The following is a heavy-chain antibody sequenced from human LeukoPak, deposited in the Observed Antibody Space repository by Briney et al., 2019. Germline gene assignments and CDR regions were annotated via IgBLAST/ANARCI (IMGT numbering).Heavy chain of an antibody. CDR1: GYSFTSYW. CDR3: ARHSYYYDSSGYYRDAYYYYYMDV. V-gene: IGHV5-51*01. Sequence: GESLKISCKGSGYSFTSYWIGWVRQMPGKGLEWMGIIYPGDSDTRYSPSFQGQVTISADKSISTAYLQWSSLKASDTAMYYCARHSYYYDSSGYYRDAYYYYYMDVWGKGTTVTVSS. CDR2: IYPGDSDT. J-gene: IGHJ6*03. D-gene: IGHD3-22*01.